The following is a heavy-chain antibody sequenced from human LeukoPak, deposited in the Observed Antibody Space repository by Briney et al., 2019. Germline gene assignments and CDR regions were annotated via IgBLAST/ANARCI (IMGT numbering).Heavy chain of an antibody. CDR2: MKSKTGGGTT. D-gene: IGHD3-10*01. CDR1: GFTFSNGW. J-gene: IGHJ4*02. CDR3: TITIVRGTQRNF. V-gene: IGHV3-15*01. Sequence: GGSLRLSCAASGFTFSNGWMSWGRQAQGKGKGWEGRMKSKTGGGTTHYAAPVKGRFTISRYDSKNTLYMQMNTLKTADTAVYSCTITIVRGTQRNFWGQGTLVTVSS.